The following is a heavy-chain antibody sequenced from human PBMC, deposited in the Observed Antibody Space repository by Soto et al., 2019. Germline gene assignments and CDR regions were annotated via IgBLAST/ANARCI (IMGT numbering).Heavy chain of an antibody. CDR1: GDFIYSGPHY. Sequence: SEALSLTWTVSGDFIYSGPHYWIWVRHHPGKCLEWIGYMYYSGGTDYNPSLESRATISVATSDNHFFLKLESVTAADTAIYDCARASGEQLHALDYSGPGTVVSVSS. CDR3: ARASGEQLHALDY. D-gene: IGHD1-1*01. CDR2: MYYSGGT. J-gene: IGHJ4*02. V-gene: IGHV4-31*02.